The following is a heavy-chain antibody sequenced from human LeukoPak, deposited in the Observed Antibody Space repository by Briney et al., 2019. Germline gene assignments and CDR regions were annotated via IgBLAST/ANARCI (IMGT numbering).Heavy chain of an antibody. CDR3: ARNYYDSSGADY. CDR2: INPNSGGT. V-gene: IGHV1-2*02. D-gene: IGHD3-22*01. J-gene: IGHJ4*02. Sequence: ASVKVSCKASGYTFTGYYMHWVRQAPGQGLEWMGWINPNSGGTNYAQKFQGRATMTRDTSISTAYMELSRLRSDDTAVYYCARNYYDSSGADYWGQGTLVTVSS. CDR1: GYTFTGYY.